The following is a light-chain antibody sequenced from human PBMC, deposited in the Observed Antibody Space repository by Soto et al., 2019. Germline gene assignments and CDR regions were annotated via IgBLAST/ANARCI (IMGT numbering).Light chain of an antibody. J-gene: IGKJ2*01. Sequence: EIVLTQSPATLSLSPGERATLSCRASQSVSRYLAWYQHKPGQAPRLLIYDASNRATGIPARFNGSGSGTDFTLTISSLEPDDFAVYYCQHRSNWYTFGQGTKLEIK. CDR2: DAS. V-gene: IGKV3-11*01. CDR1: QSVSRY. CDR3: QHRSNWYT.